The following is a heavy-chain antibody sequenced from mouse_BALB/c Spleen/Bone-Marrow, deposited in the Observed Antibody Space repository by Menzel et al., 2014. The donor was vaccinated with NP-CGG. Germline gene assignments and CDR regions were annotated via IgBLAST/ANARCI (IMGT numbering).Heavy chain of an antibody. CDR2: VNPNIGGT. V-gene: IGHV1-22*01. CDR3: ARGRWYY. J-gene: IGHJ2*01. D-gene: IGHD2-3*01. CDR1: GYTFTDYT. Sequence: EVQGVESGPELVKPGASVKISCKTSGYTFTDYTLHWVKQSHGKSLEWIGGVNPNIGGTSHNQKFKGKASLTVNKSSTTAYMELRSLTSEDSAVYYCARGRWYYWGQGTTLTVSS.